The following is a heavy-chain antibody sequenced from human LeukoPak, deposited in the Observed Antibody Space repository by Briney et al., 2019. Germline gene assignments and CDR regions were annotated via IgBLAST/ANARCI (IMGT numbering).Heavy chain of an antibody. Sequence: GGSLRLSCAASGFTFSSYSMNWVRQAPGKGLEWVSSISSSSSYIYYADSLKGRFTISRDTAKNSLYLQMNSLRAEDTAVYYCARAFRTRGYFDYWGQGTLVTVSS. CDR3: ARAFRTRGYFDY. CDR1: GFTFSSYS. J-gene: IGHJ4*02. V-gene: IGHV3-21*01. D-gene: IGHD3-10*01. CDR2: ISSSSSYI.